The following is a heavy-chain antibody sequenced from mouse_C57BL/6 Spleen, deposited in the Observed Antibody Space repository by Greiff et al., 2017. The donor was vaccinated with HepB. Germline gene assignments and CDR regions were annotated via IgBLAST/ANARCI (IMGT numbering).Heavy chain of an antibody. CDR2: FYPGSGSI. J-gene: IGHJ2*01. V-gene: IGHV1-62-2*01. CDR3: ARHEEDGYYVGYFDY. D-gene: IGHD2-3*01. Sequence: VKLQESGAELVKPGASVKLSCKASGYTFTEYTIHWVKQRSGQGLEWIGWFYPGSGSIKYNEKFKDKATLTADKSSSTVYMELSRLTSEDSAVYFCARHEEDGYYVGYFDYWGQGTTLTVSS. CDR1: GYTFTEYT.